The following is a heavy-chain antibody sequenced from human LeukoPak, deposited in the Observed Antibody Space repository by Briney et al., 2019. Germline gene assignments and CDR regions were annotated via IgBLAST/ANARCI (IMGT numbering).Heavy chain of an antibody. J-gene: IGHJ5*02. V-gene: IGHV3-23*01. Sequence: PGGSLRLSCAASGFTFNSYAMSWVRQAPGKGLEWVSGISSSGGSKYYADSVKGGFTISRDNSKNTLYLQMNSLRAEDTAVYYCAKGSGAWYINWFDPWGQGTLVTVSS. D-gene: IGHD6-13*01. CDR2: ISSSGGSK. CDR3: AKGSGAWYINWFDP. CDR1: GFTFNSYA.